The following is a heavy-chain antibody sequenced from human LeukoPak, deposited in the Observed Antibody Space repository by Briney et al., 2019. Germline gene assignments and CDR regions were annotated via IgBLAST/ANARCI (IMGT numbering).Heavy chain of an antibody. D-gene: IGHD2-21*01. CDR1: GFTFSSYA. Sequence: GGSLRLSCAASGFTFSSYAMSWVRQAPGKGLEWVSGISGLGGSTYYAESVKGRFTISRDNPKSTVYLHMNSLRAEDTAVYYCAKMWYCGGECYFDHWGQGTLVTVSS. CDR3: AKMWYCGGECYFDH. CDR2: ISGLGGST. J-gene: IGHJ4*02. V-gene: IGHV3-23*01.